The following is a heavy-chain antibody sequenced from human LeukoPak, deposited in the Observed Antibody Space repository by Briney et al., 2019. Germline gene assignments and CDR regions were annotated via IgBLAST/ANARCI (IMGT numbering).Heavy chain of an antibody. CDR2: ISSSSTT. CDR1: GFSFSDYY. V-gene: IGHV3-69-1*01. J-gene: IGHJ4*02. Sequence: GGSLRLSCAASGFSFSDYYMTWIRQAPGKGLEWVSYISSSSTTYYADSVKGRFTISRDSAKNSLYLQMNSLRPEDTAVYYCVRAQDMGVFPDYWGQGTLVTVSS. CDR3: VRAQDMGVFPDY. D-gene: IGHD2-8*01.